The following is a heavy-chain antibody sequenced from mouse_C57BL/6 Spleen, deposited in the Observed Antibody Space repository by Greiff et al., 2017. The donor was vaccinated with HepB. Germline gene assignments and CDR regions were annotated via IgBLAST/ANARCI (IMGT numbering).Heavy chain of an antibody. CDR3: ARHYYGSSPNPSWFAY. D-gene: IGHD1-1*01. Sequence: EVQGVESGGGLVKPGGSLKLSCAASGFTFSSYGMSWVRQTPDKRLEWVATISSGGSYTYYPDSVKGRFTISRDNAKNTLYLQMSSLKSEDTAMYYCARHYYGSSPNPSWFAYWGQGTLVTVSA. CDR2: ISSGGSYT. J-gene: IGHJ3*01. CDR1: GFTFSSYG. V-gene: IGHV5-6*01.